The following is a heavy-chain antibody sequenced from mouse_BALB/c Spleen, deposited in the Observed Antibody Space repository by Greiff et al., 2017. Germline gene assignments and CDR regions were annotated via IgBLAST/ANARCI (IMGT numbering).Heavy chain of an antibody. J-gene: IGHJ4*01. CDR3: ARAYYSLPMDY. Sequence: EVKLMESGGGLVKPGGSLKLSCAASGFTFSDYYMYWVRQTPEKRLEWVATISDGGSYTYYPDSVKGRFTISRDNAKNNLYLQMSSLKSEDTAMYYCARAYYSLPMDYWGQGTSVTVSS. CDR1: GFTFSDYY. V-gene: IGHV5-4*02. CDR2: ISDGGSYT. D-gene: IGHD2-12*01.